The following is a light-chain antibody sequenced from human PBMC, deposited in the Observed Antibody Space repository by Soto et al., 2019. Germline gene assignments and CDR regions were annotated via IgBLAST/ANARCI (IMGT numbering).Light chain of an antibody. V-gene: IGKV3-15*01. CDR3: QQYSRWPYT. J-gene: IGKJ2*01. CDR1: QSIDKY. Sequence: DIVMTQSPATLSVSPGERATLSCRASQSIDKYLAWYQQRPGQAPRLLISGASTRATSISARFSGSGSETDFTLIISSLQSEDFAVYYCQQYSRWPYTFGQGTKIEIK. CDR2: GAS.